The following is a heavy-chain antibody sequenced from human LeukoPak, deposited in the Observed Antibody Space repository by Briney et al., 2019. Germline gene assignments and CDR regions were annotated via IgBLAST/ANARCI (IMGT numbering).Heavy chain of an antibody. Sequence: SETLSLTCAVYGGSFSGYYWSWIRPPPAKGLAWIGEINHSGSTNYNPSLKSRVTISVDASKNQFSLKLSSVTAADTALYYCARSGSGWYGDYNWFDPWGQGTLVTVSS. J-gene: IGHJ5*02. V-gene: IGHV4-34*01. CDR1: GGSFSGYY. CDR3: ARSGSGWYGDYNWFDP. D-gene: IGHD6-19*01. CDR2: INHSGST.